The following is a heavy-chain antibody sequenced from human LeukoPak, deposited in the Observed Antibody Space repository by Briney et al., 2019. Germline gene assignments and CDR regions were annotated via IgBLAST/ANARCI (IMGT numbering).Heavy chain of an antibody. CDR3: ARDLPPLDY. CDR1: GFTFSTYA. V-gene: IGHV3-30-3*01. Sequence: GGSLRLSCAASGFTFSTYAMHWVRQAPGKGLEWVALTSYDENNKRYADSVKGRYTISRDNSKNTLYLQMNSLRVEDTAVYYCARDLPPLDYWGQGTLVTVSS. J-gene: IGHJ4*02. CDR2: TSYDENNK.